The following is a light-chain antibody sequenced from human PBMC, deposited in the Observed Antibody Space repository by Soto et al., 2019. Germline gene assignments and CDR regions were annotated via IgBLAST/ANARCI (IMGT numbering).Light chain of an antibody. V-gene: IGKV3-11*01. CDR3: QHRMNWPLT. CDR2: DES. J-gene: IGKJ5*01. Sequence: LLKQSPATLSLSPGDSATLSCRGSQSVSSYLLWYQQKTGQAPRLLIYDESNRATGIPARFSGSGSETDFTLTISRLEPEDFAVYYCQHRMNWPLTFGQGTRLEIK. CDR1: QSVSSY.